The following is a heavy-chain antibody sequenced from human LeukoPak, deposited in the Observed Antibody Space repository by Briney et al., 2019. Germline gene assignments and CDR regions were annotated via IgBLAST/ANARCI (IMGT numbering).Heavy chain of an antibody. V-gene: IGHV3-21*01. CDR3: ARTSYYYDSSGHIDAFDI. CDR2: ISSSSSYI. Sequence: GGSLRLSCAASGFTFDDYGMSWVRQAPGRGLEWVSSISSSSSYIYYADSVKGRFTISRDNAKNSLYLQMNSLRAEDTAVYYCARTSYYYDSSGHIDAFDIWGQGTMVTVSS. J-gene: IGHJ3*02. D-gene: IGHD3-22*01. CDR1: GFTFDDYG.